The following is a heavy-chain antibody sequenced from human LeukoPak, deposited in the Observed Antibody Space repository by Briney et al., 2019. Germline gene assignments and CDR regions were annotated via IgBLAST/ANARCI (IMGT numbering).Heavy chain of an antibody. V-gene: IGHV1-18*01. CDR2: ISAYNGNT. Sequence: ASVKVSCKASGYTFTSYGISWVRQAPGQGLEWMGWISAYNGNTNYAQKLQGRVTMTTDTSTSTAYMELRSLRSDDTAVYYCAREIAVAGTLYYFDYWGQGTLVTVSS. CDR1: GYTFTSYG. CDR3: AREIAVAGTLYYFDY. J-gene: IGHJ4*02. D-gene: IGHD6-19*01.